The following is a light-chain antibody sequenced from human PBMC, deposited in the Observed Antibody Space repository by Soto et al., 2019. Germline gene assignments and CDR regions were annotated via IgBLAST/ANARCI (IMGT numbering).Light chain of an antibody. J-gene: IGKJ1*01. V-gene: IGKV3-20*01. CDR1: QSVSSSY. Sequence: DIVLTQSPGTPSLSPGERATLSCRASQSVSSSYLAWYQQKPGQAPRLLIYGASSRATGIPDRFSGSGSGTDFTLTISRLEPEDFAVYYRQQYGSSRTFGQGTKVDIK. CDR2: GAS. CDR3: QQYGSSRT.